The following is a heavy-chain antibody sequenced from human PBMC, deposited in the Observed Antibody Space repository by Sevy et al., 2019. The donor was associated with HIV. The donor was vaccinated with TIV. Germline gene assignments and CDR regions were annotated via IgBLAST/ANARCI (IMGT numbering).Heavy chain of an antibody. Sequence: SETLSLTCTVSGGSISSYYWSWIRQPPGKGLEGIGYIYYSWSTNYNPSLKSRVTISVDTYKNQFSLKLSSVTAADTAVYYCARHDYGDYVDYWGQGTLVTVSS. CDR3: ARHDYGDYVDY. J-gene: IGHJ4*02. V-gene: IGHV4-59*12. CDR2: IYYSWST. D-gene: IGHD4-17*01. CDR1: GGSISSYY.